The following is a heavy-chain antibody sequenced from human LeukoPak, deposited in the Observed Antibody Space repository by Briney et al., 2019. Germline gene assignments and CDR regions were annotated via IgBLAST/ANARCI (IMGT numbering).Heavy chain of an antibody. CDR3: ARVGYYDGSGYFSGFDY. V-gene: IGHV4-59*01. CDR2: IYYSGRT. CDR1: GGSIKTYY. Sequence: SETLSLTCTVSGGSIKTYYGTWVRQPPGKGLEWIGYIYYSGRTNYNPSLKSRVTISVDTSKNLFSLRLRSVTAADTAVYYCARVGYYDGSGYFSGFDYWGQGILVTVSS. J-gene: IGHJ4*02. D-gene: IGHD3-22*01.